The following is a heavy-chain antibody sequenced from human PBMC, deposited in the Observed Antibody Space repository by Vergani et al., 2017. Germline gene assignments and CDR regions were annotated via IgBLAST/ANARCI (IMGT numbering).Heavy chain of an antibody. V-gene: IGHV1-69*01. D-gene: IGHD3-22*01. CDR1: GGTFSSYA. Sequence: QVQLVQSGAEVKKPGSSVKVSCKASGGTFSSYAISWVRQAPGQGLEWMGGIIPIFGTANYAQKFQGRVTITADESTSTADMEVSSLRSEDLAVYYGARGPYYYDSSGYYLELDYWGQGTLVTVSS. CDR3: ARGPYYYDSSGYYLELDY. J-gene: IGHJ4*02. CDR2: IIPIFGTA.